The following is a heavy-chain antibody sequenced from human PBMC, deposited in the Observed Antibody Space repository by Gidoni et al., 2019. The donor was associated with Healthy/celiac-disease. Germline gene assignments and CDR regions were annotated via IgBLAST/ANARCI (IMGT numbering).Heavy chain of an antibody. CDR1: GAPTSRYY. D-gene: IGHD3-22*01. V-gene: IGHV4-4*07. CDR3: AREGGRYDSSGYYPY. CDR2: IYTSGST. J-gene: IGHJ4*02. Sequence: QVQLQESGPGLVKPSETLSLTCTVSGAPTSRYYWSWIRQPAGKGLEWIGRIYTSGSTNYNPSRKSRVTMSVDTSKNQFSLKLSSVTAADTAVYYCAREGGRYDSSGYYPYWGQGTLVTVSS.